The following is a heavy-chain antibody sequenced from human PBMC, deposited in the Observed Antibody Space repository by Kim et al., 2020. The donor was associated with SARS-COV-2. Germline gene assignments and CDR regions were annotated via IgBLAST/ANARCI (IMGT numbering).Heavy chain of an antibody. CDR3: ARETSGYHRRDFDY. CDR2: INAGNGNT. V-gene: IGHV1-3*01. Sequence: ASVKVSCKASGYTFTSYTLQWVRQAPGQRLEWMGWINAGNGNTKYSQNFQGRVTITRDTSASTVYMELSSLRSADTALYYCARETSGYHRRDFDYWGQGTLVTVSS. D-gene: IGHD5-12*01. CDR1: GYTFTSYT. J-gene: IGHJ4*02.